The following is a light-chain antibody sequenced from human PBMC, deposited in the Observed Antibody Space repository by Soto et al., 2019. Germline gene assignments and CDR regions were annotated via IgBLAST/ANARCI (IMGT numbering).Light chain of an antibody. CDR3: QQSYSTPQYT. Sequence: DIQMTQSPSSLSASVGDRVTITCRASQTISTYLNWYQQKPGKAPRLLIYDASSLLSGVPSRFSGSGSGTDFTLTIASLQPEDFATYYCQQSYSTPQYTFGQGTKLEIK. CDR2: DAS. CDR1: QTISTY. V-gene: IGKV1-39*01. J-gene: IGKJ2*01.